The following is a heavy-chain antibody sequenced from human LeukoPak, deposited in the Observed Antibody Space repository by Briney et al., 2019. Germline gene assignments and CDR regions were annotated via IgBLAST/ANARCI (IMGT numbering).Heavy chain of an antibody. J-gene: IGHJ4*02. D-gene: IGHD5-12*01. CDR3: ARAGSPGGMATIPFDY. V-gene: IGHV4-31*03. CDR2: IYYSGST. CDR1: GGSISSGDYY. Sequence: SQTLSLTCTVSGGSISSGDYYWSWIRQHPGKGLEWIGYIYYSGSTYYNPSLKSRVTISVDTSKNQFSLKLSSVTAADTAVYYCARAGSPGGMATIPFDYWGQGTLVTVSS.